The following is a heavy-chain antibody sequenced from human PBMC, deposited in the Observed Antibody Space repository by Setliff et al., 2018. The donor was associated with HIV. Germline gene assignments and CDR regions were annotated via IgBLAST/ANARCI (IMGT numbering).Heavy chain of an antibody. CDR1: GDSIRGYY. Sequence: PSETLSLTCTVSGDSIRGYYWSWIRQPPGKGLEWMGYVFYTGFAAYNPSLKSRLTISVDTSKSQFSLKLSSVTAADTAVYYCARRGAYDYVWGSYPPPFDYWGQGTLVTVSS. V-gene: IGHV4-59*08. CDR3: ARRGAYDYVWGSYPPPFDY. CDR2: VFYTGFA. J-gene: IGHJ4*02. D-gene: IGHD3-16*02.